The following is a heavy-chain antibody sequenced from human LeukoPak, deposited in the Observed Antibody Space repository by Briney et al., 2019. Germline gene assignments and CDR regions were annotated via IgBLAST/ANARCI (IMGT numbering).Heavy chain of an antibody. V-gene: IGHV3-53*05. CDR3: ARKYYDILTGSYYFDY. D-gene: IGHD3-9*01. CDR2: IYSGGGT. CDR1: GFTVSNTY. J-gene: IGHJ4*02. Sequence: GGSLRLSCAASGFTVSNTYMSWVRQAPGKGLEWVSLIYSGGGTYSADSVKGRFTISRDISKNTLYLQMNSLRAEDTAVYYCARKYYDILTGSYYFDYWGQGTLVTVSS.